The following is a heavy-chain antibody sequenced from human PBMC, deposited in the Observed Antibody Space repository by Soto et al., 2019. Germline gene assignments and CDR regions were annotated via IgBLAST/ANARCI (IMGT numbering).Heavy chain of an antibody. Sequence: GESLKISCKGSGYSFTSYWIGWVRQMPGKGLEWMGIIYPGDSDTRYSPSFQGQVTISADKSISTAYLQWSSLKASDTAMYYCARLAQGYYDSSGYYYYYYGMDVWGQGTTVTVS. J-gene: IGHJ6*02. V-gene: IGHV5-51*01. CDR1: GYSFTSYW. D-gene: IGHD3-22*01. CDR2: IYPGDSDT. CDR3: ARLAQGYYDSSGYYYYYYGMDV.